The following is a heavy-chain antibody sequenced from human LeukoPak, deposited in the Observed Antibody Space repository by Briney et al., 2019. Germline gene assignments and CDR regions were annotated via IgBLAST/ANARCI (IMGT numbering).Heavy chain of an antibody. D-gene: IGHD4-11*01. Sequence: GSLRLSCAASGFTFSRNAMHWVRQAPGKGLEWVAVILYDGSNKYYADSVKGRFTISRDSSKNTLYLQMNSLRAEDTAVYYCAKDVGSNGDYWGQGTLVTVSS. CDR3: AKDVGSNGDY. CDR1: GFTFSRNA. V-gene: IGHV3-30-3*01. CDR2: ILYDGSNK. J-gene: IGHJ4*02.